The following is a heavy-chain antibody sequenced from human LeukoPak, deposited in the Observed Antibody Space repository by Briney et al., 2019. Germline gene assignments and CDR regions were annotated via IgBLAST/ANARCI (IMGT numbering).Heavy chain of an antibody. CDR1: GFTFSAYN. CDR3: ARVMGDSSGWYYFDY. D-gene: IGHD6-19*01. Sequence: NPGGSLRLSCAASGFTFSAYNMNWVRRTPEKGLEWVSSITTSSNYIFYADSVRGRFTISRDNAENSLYLQMNSLRAEDTALYYCARVMGDSSGWYYFDYWGQGTLVTVSS. J-gene: IGHJ4*02. V-gene: IGHV3-21*04. CDR2: ITTSSNYI.